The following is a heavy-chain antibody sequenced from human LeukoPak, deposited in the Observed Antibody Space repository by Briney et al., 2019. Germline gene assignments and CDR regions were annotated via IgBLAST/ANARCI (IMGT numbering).Heavy chain of an antibody. V-gene: IGHV4-4*07. J-gene: IGHJ6*02. CDR2: IYTSGST. CDR1: GGSISSYY. CDR3: ARDDGRLVDYYGSGSSYYYYYGMDV. Sequence: SETLSLTCTVSGGSISSYYWSWIRQPAGKGLEWIGRIYTSGSTNYNPSLKSRVTMSVGTSKNQFSLKLSSVTAADTAVYYCARDDGRLVDYYGSGSSYYYYYGMDVWGQGTTVTVSS. D-gene: IGHD3-10*01.